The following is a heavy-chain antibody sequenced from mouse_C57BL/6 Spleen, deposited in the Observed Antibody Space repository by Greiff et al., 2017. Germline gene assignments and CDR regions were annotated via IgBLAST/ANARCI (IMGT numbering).Heavy chain of an antibody. J-gene: IGHJ2*01. CDR2: IYPRSGNT. CDR1: GYTFTSYG. D-gene: IGHD2-5*01. CDR3: AKDYSNENYFDY. Sequence: QVQLQQSGAELARPGASVKLSCKASGYTFTSYGIRWVKQRTGQGLEWIGEIYPRSGNTYYNEKFKGKATLTADKSSSTAYMELRSLTSEDSAVYFCAKDYSNENYFDYWGQGTTLTVSS. V-gene: IGHV1-81*01.